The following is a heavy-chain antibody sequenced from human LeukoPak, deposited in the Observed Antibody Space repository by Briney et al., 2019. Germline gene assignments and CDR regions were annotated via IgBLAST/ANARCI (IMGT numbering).Heavy chain of an antibody. J-gene: IGHJ5*02. CDR1: GFTFSSFA. Sequence: GGSLRLSCVASGFTFSSFAMSWVRQAPGKGLEWVSGIPSSGPITYYADSVKGRFTISRDNSKNTLYLQMNSLTTEDTGIYYCANRVAQHDSWGQGTLVAVSS. CDR3: ANRVAQHDS. V-gene: IGHV3-23*01. CDR2: IPSSGPIT. D-gene: IGHD3-3*01.